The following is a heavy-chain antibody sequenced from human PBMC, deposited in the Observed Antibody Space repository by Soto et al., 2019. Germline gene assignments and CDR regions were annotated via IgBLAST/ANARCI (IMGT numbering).Heavy chain of an antibody. J-gene: IGHJ6*03. D-gene: IGHD1-26*01. V-gene: IGHV4-31*02. CDR2: IYYSGTA. CDR3: ARSLPGGTVFYMDI. Sequence: WTWVRQHPGKGLEWVGHIYYSGTAYYNPSLKSRVALSVAPSQNRFSLKLSSVTAADTAIYFCARSLPGGTVFYMDIWGEGTAVTVSS.